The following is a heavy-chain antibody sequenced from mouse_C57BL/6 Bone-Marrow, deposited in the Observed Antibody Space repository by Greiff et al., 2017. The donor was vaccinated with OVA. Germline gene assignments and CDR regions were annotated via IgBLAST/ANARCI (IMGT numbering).Heavy chain of an antibody. J-gene: IGHJ4*01. D-gene: IGHD2-4*01. V-gene: IGHV1-67*01. CDR3: ARGWIYYDYDEGLYAMDY. CDR2: ISTYYGDA. Sequence: VQLQQSGPELVRPGVSVKISCKGSGYTFTDYAMHWVKQSHAKSLEWIGVISTYYGDASYNQKFKDKATMTVDKSSSTAYMELARLTSEDSAVYYWARGWIYYDYDEGLYAMDYWGQGTSVTAAS. CDR1: GYTFTDYA.